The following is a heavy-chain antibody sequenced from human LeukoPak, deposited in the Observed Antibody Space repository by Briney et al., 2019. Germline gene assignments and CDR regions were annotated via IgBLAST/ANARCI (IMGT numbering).Heavy chain of an antibody. V-gene: IGHV4-34*01. CDR1: GGSFSGYY. CDR3: ARGLGSYGYWYFQH. D-gene: IGHD5-18*01. J-gene: IGHJ1*01. Sequence: SETLSLTCAVYGGSFSGYYWSWIRQPPGKGLEWIREINHSGSTNYNPSLKSRVTISVDTSKNQFSLKLSSVTAADTAVYYCARGLGSYGYWYFQHWGQGTLVTVSS. CDR2: INHSGST.